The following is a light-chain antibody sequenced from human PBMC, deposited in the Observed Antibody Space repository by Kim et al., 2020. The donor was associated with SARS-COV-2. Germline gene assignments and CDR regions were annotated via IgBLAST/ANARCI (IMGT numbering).Light chain of an antibody. J-gene: IGLJ1*01. Sequence: GQRVSTAFSGGISNIGSNTVKWYQQCPGAAPKLLIYSDNQRPSGVPARFSCSKSGTSASLPISGLHSEDEADYYCAAWDDSLNGCVFGTGTKVTVL. V-gene: IGLV1-44*01. CDR2: SDN. CDR1: ISNIGSNT. CDR3: AAWDDSLNGCV.